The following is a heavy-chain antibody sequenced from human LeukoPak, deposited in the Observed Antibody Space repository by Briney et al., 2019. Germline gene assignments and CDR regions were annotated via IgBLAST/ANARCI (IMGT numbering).Heavy chain of an antibody. D-gene: IGHD4-23*01. CDR2: IYYTGST. Sequence: SETLSLTCTVSGDSVSSDSYFWGWIRQPPGKGLEWIGYIYYTGSTNYNPSLKSRVTISVDTSENQFSLKLSSVTAADTAVYYCARDLLNEGNHLDYWGQGTLVTVSS. J-gene: IGHJ4*02. CDR1: GDSVSSDSYF. CDR3: ARDLLNEGNHLDY. V-gene: IGHV4-61*01.